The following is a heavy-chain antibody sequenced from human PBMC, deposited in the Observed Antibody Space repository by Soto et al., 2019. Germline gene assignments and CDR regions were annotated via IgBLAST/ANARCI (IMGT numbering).Heavy chain of an antibody. CDR2: SNHSGST. Sequence: SETLSLTCAVYGGSFSGYYWSWIRQPPGKGLEWIGESNHSGSTNYNPSLKSRVTISVDTSKTQFSLRLSSVTAADTARYYCARHPTGFPNWIDPWGHGIMVTVSS. J-gene: IGHJ5*02. CDR1: GGSFSGYY. D-gene: IGHD2-15*01. CDR3: ARHPTGFPNWIDP. V-gene: IGHV4-34*01.